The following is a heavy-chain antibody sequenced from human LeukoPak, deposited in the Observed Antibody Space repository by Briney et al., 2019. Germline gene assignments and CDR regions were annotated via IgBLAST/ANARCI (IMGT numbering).Heavy chain of an antibody. V-gene: IGHV4-4*07. CDR2: IYTSGST. D-gene: IGHD4-23*01. CDR3: ARGVYGGHQGY. Sequence: SETLSLTCTVSGGSISSYYWSWIRQPAGKGLEWIGRIYTSGSTYYNPSLKSRVTISVDRSKNQFSLKLNSVTAADTAEYYCARGVYGGHQGYWGQGTLVTVSS. CDR1: GGSISSYY. J-gene: IGHJ4*02.